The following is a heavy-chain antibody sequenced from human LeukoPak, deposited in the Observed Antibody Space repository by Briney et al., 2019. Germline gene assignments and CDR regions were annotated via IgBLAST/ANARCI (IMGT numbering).Heavy chain of an antibody. CDR3: TTLGYHLDS. J-gene: IGHJ4*02. CDR1: GFAFSAYE. V-gene: IGHV3-48*03. Sequence: GGSLRLSCAASGFAFSAYEMNWVRQAPGKGLEWVSYIGGSDTRTYYADSVKGRFTISRDNARNSLYLQMNSLRAEDTALYYCTTLGYHLDSWGQGTLVTVSS. CDR2: IGGSDTRT. D-gene: IGHD3-22*01.